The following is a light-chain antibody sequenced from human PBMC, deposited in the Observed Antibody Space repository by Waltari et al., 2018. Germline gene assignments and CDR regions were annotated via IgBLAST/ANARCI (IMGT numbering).Light chain of an antibody. CDR3: ATWGNTLSGWV. J-gene: IGLJ3*02. CDR2: YDD. Sequence: QSVLTQPPSVSEAPRQRVAISCSGSRSNIGNNAVNWYLQVPGKAPKLLIYYDDLLPSGVSDRFSGSRSGTAASLAISGLQSEDEGDYYCATWGNTLSGWVFGGGTRLTVL. V-gene: IGLV1-36*01. CDR1: RSNIGNNA.